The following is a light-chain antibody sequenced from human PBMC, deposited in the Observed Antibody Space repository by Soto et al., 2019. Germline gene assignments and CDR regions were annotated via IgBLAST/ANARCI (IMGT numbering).Light chain of an antibody. CDR2: GAS. J-gene: IGKJ4*01. CDR3: QQYSTSPLT. CDR1: QSLGSNF. V-gene: IGKV3-20*01. Sequence: EIALTQSPGTLSLSPGERATLSCRASQSLGSNFFAWYQQKSGQAPRLLIFGASSRATGIPDRFSGSGSGTDFTLTISRLEPEDFALYYCQQYSTSPLTFGGGTKVEIK.